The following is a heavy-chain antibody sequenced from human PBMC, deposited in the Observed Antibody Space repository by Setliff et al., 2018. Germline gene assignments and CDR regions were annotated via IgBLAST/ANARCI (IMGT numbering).Heavy chain of an antibody. CDR3: ARGLAAAGTRYFDY. D-gene: IGHD6-13*01. CDR1: GGSISSSSYY. Sequence: ASETLSLTCTVSGGSISSSSYYWGWIRQPPGKGLEWIGSIYYSGSTYYNPSLKSRVTISVDTSKNQFSLKLSSVTAADTAVYYCARGLAAAGTRYFDYWGQGTLVTVSS. V-gene: IGHV4-39*07. CDR2: IYYSGST. J-gene: IGHJ4*02.